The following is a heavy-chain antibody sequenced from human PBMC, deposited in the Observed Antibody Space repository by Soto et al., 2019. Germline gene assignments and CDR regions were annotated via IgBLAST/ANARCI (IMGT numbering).Heavy chain of an antibody. CDR2: ISGSGGTT. J-gene: IGHJ4*02. Sequence: EVQLLETGGGLVQPGVSLRLSSGGSGFTFNSYAMTWVRQAPGKGLEWDSAISGSGGTTYYANSVKGRFTISRDQSKDTLYLQMNSLRAEDTAIYYCAKDRHYGSGTYSDSYLDYWGQGTLVTVSS. CDR1: GFTFNSYA. CDR3: AKDRHYGSGTYSDSYLDY. V-gene: IGHV3-23*01. D-gene: IGHD3-10*01.